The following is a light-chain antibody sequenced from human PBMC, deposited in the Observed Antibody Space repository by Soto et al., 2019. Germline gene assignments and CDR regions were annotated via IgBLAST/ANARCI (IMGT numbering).Light chain of an antibody. CDR3: QRYTSYPLT. Sequence: DIQMTQSPSSLSASVGDRVTITCRASQGISSWLAWYQQKPEKATKSLIYDGSTLQGGVTSRFSGSGSGTDFTLTISSLQPEDFATYYCQRYTSYPLTFGGGTKVEIK. J-gene: IGKJ4*01. CDR2: DGS. CDR1: QGISSW. V-gene: IGKV1D-16*01.